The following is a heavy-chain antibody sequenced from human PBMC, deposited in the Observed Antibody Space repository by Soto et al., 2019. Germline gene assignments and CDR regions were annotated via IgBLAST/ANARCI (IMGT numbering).Heavy chain of an antibody. Sequence: QLQLQESGPGLVKPSETLSLTCSVSDDSINSDKYYWGWIRQPPGKGLEWIGSIYCRGNAYYNPSLQTRVTISLDKSKSQFSLKLNFVTAADSAVYFCARLEGLATISYYFDFWGPGALVTVSS. V-gene: IGHV4-39*01. J-gene: IGHJ4*02. CDR3: ARLEGLATISYYFDF. CDR1: DDSINSDKYY. CDR2: IYCRGNA. D-gene: IGHD3-9*01.